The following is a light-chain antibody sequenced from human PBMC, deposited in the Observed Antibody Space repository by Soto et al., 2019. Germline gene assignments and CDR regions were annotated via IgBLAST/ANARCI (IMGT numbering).Light chain of an antibody. CDR1: HSVSSS. CDR3: QQYNNWPG. V-gene: IGKV3-15*01. Sequence: EVVMTQSPATLSVSTGERATLSCRASHSVSSSLAWYQQKPGQAPSLLISGASTRAAGIPARFSGSGSGTEFTLTISSLQSEDFAVYYCQQYNNWPGFGQGTRLEIK. CDR2: GAS. J-gene: IGKJ5*01.